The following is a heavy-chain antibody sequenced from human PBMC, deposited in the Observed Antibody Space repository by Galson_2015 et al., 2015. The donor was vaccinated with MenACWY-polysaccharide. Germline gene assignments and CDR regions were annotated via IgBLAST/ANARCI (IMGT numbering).Heavy chain of an antibody. Sequence: SLRLSCAASGLCFSGSGMHWVRQAPGKGLEWVAVIQYDGTNKVYADSVKGRFSISRDNSKNTLYLEMNSLRAEDTALYYCAREGSRIVFHAFDVWGQGTMVTVSS. CDR3: AREGSRIVFHAFDV. CDR1: GLCFSGSG. J-gene: IGHJ3*01. CDR2: IQYDGTNK. V-gene: IGHV3-33*01. D-gene: IGHD2-21*01.